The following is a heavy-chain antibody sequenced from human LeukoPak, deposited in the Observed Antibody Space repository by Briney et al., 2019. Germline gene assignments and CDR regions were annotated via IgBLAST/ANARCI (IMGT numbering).Heavy chain of an antibody. V-gene: IGHV1-2*02. Sequence: ASVKVSCEASGYTFTGYYMHWVRQAPGQGLEWMGWINPNSGGTNYAQKFQGRVTMTRDTSISTAYMELSRLRSDDTAVYYCARVYGDYKRGDFDYWGQGTLVTVSS. J-gene: IGHJ4*02. CDR1: GYTFTGYY. CDR3: ARVYGDYKRGDFDY. CDR2: INPNSGGT. D-gene: IGHD4-17*01.